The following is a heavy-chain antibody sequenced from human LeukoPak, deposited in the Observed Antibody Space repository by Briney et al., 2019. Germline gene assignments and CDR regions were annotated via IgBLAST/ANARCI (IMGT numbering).Heavy chain of an antibody. Sequence: PGGSLRLPCAASGFTFDDYAMHWVRHAPGKGLEWVSGISWNSGSIGYADSVKGRFTISRDNAKNFLYLQMNSLRAEDTALYYCAKDSSGGSQFDYWGQGTLVTVSS. CDR1: GFTFDDYA. J-gene: IGHJ4*02. V-gene: IGHV3-9*01. D-gene: IGHD2-15*01. CDR3: AKDSSGGSQFDY. CDR2: ISWNSGSI.